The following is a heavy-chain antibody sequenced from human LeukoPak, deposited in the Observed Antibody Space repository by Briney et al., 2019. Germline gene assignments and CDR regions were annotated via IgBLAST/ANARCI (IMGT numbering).Heavy chain of an antibody. V-gene: IGHV3-48*03. J-gene: IGHJ6*03. D-gene: IGHD4/OR15-4a*01. CDR3: ARDRRLWNMDV. CDR2: ISSSGSHK. Sequence: PGGSLRLSCVVSGFTFSNYEMNWVRQAPGKGLEWVSFISSSGSHKFYADSVKGRFTISRDNAKNSLYLQMNSLRAEDTAVYYCARDRRLWNMDVWGTGTTVTISS. CDR1: GFTFSNYE.